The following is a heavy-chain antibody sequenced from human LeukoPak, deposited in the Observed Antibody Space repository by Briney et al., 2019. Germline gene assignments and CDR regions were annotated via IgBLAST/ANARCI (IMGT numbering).Heavy chain of an antibody. D-gene: IGHD2-2*01. Sequence: SVKVSCKASGYTFTSYGISWVRQAPGQGLEWMGGIIPIFGTANYAQKFQGRVTITADESTSTAYMELSSLRSEDTAVYYCAGSTAAHGVYYYYYMDVWGKGTTVTVSS. CDR3: AGSTAAHGVYYYYYMDV. CDR2: IIPIFGTA. CDR1: GYTFTSYG. J-gene: IGHJ6*03. V-gene: IGHV1-69*13.